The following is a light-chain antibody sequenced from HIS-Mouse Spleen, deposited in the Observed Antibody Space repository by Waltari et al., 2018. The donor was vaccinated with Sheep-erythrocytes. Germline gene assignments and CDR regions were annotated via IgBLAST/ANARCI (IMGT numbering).Light chain of an antibody. Sequence: EIVLTQSPGTLSLSPGERATLSCRASQSVSSSYLAWYQQKPGQAPRLLIYGASSRANGIPDRFSGSGSGTDFTLTISRLEPKDFAVYYCQQYGSSPFTFGPGTKVDIK. CDR3: QQYGSSPFT. CDR2: GAS. J-gene: IGKJ3*01. CDR1: QSVSSSY. V-gene: IGKV3-20*01.